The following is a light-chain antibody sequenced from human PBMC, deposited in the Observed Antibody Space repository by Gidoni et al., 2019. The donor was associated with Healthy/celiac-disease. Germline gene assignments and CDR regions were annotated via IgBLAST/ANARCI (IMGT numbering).Light chain of an antibody. CDR2: GAS. CDR1: QSVSSSY. V-gene: IGKV3-20*01. Sequence: EIVLTQSPGTLSLSPGERATLSCRASQSVSSSYLAWYQQKPGQAPRLLIYGASSRATGIPDRFSGSGSGTDFTLTISRLEPEDFAVYYCQQYGSSPWTFGQGXXXEI. CDR3: QQYGSSPWT. J-gene: IGKJ1*01.